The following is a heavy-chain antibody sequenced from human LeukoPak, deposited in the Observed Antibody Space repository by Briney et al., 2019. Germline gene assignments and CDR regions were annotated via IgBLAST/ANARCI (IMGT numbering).Heavy chain of an antibody. Sequence: SVKVSCKVSGGTFSSHDINWVRQAPGQGLEWMGGILPIFGTAKYTQKFQGRVTITADESTSTAYMELSSLRSEDTAVYYCASGYCSTTSCYVNPYFDYWGQGTLVTVSS. CDR1: GGTFSSHD. J-gene: IGHJ4*02. D-gene: IGHD2-2*03. CDR3: ASGYCSTTSCYVNPYFDY. V-gene: IGHV1-69*13. CDR2: ILPIFGTA.